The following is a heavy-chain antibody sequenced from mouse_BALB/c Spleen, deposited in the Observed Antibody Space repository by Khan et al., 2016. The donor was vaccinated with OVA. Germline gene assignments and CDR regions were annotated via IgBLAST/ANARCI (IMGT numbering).Heavy chain of an antibody. D-gene: IGHD3-3*01. V-gene: IGHV3-2*02. CDR3: GRGRAY. CDR1: GYSITSDYA. Sequence: EVQLQESGPGLVKPSQSLSLTCTVTGYSITSDYAWNWIRQFPGNKLEWMGYISYSGSTSYTPSLKSRISIPRDTSKNQFFLQLNSVTTEDTATYYCGRGRAYWGQGTLVTVSA. CDR2: ISYSGST. J-gene: IGHJ3*01.